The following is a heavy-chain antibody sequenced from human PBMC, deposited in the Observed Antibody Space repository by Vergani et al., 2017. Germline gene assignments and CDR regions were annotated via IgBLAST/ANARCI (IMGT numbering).Heavy chain of an antibody. J-gene: IGHJ4*02. Sequence: QVQLVESGGGVVQPGRSLRLSCAASGFTFSSYAMHWVRQAPGKGLEWVAVISYDGSNKYYADSVKGRFTISRDNSKNTLYLQMNSLRAEDTAVYYCARARIVGATTEAGYWGQGTLVTVSS. CDR2: ISYDGSNK. CDR3: ARARIVGATTEAGY. D-gene: IGHD1-26*01. V-gene: IGHV3-30*04. CDR1: GFTFSSYA.